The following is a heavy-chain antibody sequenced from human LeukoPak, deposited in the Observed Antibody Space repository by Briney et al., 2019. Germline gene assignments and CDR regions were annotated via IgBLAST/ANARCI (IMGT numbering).Heavy chain of an antibody. CDR3: ARDNDPDYSSSPGWFDL. CDR1: GFTFSDYG. J-gene: IGHJ5*02. D-gene: IGHD3-22*01. V-gene: IGHV3-30*06. CDR2: TSPDGSNK. Sequence: GRSLRLSCAASGFTFSDYGIHWVRLAPGKGPEWVGVTSPDGSNKFYADSVKGRFTVSRDNSKNTLYLQMNNLRAEDTAVYYCARDNDPDYSSSPGWFDLWGQGTLVTVSS.